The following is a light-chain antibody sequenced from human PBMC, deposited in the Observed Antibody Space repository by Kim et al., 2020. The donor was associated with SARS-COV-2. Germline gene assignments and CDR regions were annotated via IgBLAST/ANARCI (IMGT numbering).Light chain of an antibody. CDR3: QQYNSSPRP. CDR1: QSISSW. V-gene: IGKV1-5*03. CDR2: EAS. J-gene: IGKJ1*01. Sequence: SASVGDRVTITCRASQSISSWLAWYQQKPGKAPKSLIYEASSLESGVPSRFSGSGSGTEFTLPISSLQPDDFATYYCQQYNSSPRPFRQGTKVDLK.